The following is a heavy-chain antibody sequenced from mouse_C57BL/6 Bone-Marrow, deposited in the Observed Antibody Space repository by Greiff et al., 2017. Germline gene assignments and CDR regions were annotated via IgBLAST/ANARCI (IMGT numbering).Heavy chain of an antibody. Sequence: QVQLQQPGAELVKPGASVKLSCKASGYTFTSYWMHWVKQRPGQGLEWIGMIHPNSGSTNYNEKFKSKATLTVDKSSSTAYMQLSSLTSEDSAVYYGATHHYYGSSYWYFDVWGTGTTVTVSS. J-gene: IGHJ1*03. CDR3: ATHHYYGSSYWYFDV. CDR2: IHPNSGST. CDR1: GYTFTSYW. V-gene: IGHV1-64*01. D-gene: IGHD1-1*01.